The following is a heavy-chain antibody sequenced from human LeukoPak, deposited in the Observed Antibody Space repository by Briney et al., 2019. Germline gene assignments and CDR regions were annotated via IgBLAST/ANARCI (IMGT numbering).Heavy chain of an antibody. D-gene: IGHD3-22*01. CDR3: ARAPSDYYCDSSGYPYYFDY. J-gene: IGHJ4*02. V-gene: IGHV3-7*01. Sequence: GGSLRLSCAASGFTFSSYWMSWVRQAPGKGLEWVANIKQDGSEKYYVDSVKGRFTISRDNAKNSLYLQMNSLRAEDTAVYYCARAPSDYYCDSSGYPYYFDYWGQGTLVTVSS. CDR2: IKQDGSEK. CDR1: GFTFSSYW.